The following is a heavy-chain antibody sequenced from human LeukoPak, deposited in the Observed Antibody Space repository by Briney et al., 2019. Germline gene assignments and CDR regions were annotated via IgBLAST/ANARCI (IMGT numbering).Heavy chain of an antibody. D-gene: IGHD1-26*01. CDR2: TYYRSKWYS. Sequence: SQTLSLTCALSGDSVSSNSAGWNWIRQSPSRGLEWLVRTYYRSKWYSEYAVSVAGRITINTDTSKNQFSLQLNSVTPEDTAVYYCARERPGIRYWYFDLWGRGTLVTVSS. CDR3: ARERPGIRYWYFDL. CDR1: GDSVSSNSAG. V-gene: IGHV6-1*01. J-gene: IGHJ2*01.